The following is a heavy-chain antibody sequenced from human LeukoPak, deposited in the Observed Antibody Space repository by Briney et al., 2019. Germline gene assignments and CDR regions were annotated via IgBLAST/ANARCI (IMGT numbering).Heavy chain of an antibody. CDR2: ISGRSSTV. J-gene: IGHJ4*02. Sequence: GGSLRLSCAASGFTFSSYSMNWVRQAPGKGLEWVSYISGRSSTVYYADSVKGRFTISRDNAKNSMYLQMNSLRAEDTAVYYCARDRIKSGSYYFDYWGQGTLVTVSS. CDR1: GFTFSSYS. CDR3: ARDRIKSGSYYFDY. V-gene: IGHV3-48*01. D-gene: IGHD1-26*01.